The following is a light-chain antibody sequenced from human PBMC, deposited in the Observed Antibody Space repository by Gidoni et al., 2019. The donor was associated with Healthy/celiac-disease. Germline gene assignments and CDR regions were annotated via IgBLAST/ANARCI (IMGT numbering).Light chain of an antibody. J-gene: IGKJ4*01. CDR1: QSVSSSY. Sequence: EIVLTPSPGTLSLSPGERATLSCRASQSVSSSYLAWYQQKPGQAPRLLIYSASSRATGIPDRFSGSGSGTDFTLTISRLEPEDFAVYYCQQYGSSPLLTFGGGTKVEIK. CDR3: QQYGSSPLLT. V-gene: IGKV3-20*01. CDR2: SAS.